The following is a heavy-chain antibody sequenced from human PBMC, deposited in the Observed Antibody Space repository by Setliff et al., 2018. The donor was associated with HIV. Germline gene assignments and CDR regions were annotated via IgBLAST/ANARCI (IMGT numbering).Heavy chain of an antibody. J-gene: IGHJ4*02. CDR3: ARGWEGGMDY. V-gene: IGHV1-46*01. CDR1: GYTFTRYF. D-gene: IGHD1-26*01. Sequence: ASVKVSCKASGYTFTRYFMHCVRQAPGQGLEWLGMINPSGGSTWYAQKFQGRVTMTGDTSTNTLYMELSSLRSEDTAVYYCARGWEGGMDYWGQGRLVTVSS. CDR2: INPSGGST.